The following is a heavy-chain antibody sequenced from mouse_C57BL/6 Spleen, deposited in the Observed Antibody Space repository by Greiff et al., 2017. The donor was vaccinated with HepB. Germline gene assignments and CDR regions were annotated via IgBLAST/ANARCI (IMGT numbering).Heavy chain of an antibody. CDR3: ARIGYYEAWFAY. Sequence: VHVKQSGPELVKPGASVKISCKASGYSFTDYNMNWVKQSNGKSLEWIGVINPNYGTTSYNQKFKGKATLTVDQSSSTAYMQLNSLTSEDSAVYYCARIGYYEAWFAYWGQGTLVTVSA. CDR1: GYSFTDYN. D-gene: IGHD2-3*01. J-gene: IGHJ3*01. CDR2: INPNYGTT. V-gene: IGHV1-39*01.